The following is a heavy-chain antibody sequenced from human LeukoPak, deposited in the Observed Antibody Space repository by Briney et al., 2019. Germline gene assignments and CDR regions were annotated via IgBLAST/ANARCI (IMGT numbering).Heavy chain of an antibody. CDR1: GGSISSYY. Sequence: SETLSLTCIVSGGSISSYYWSWIRQPPGKGLEWIGYIYYSGSTNYNPSLKSRVTISVDTSKNQFSLKLSSVTAADTAVYYCARDTPAAGTFDYWGQGTLVTVSS. J-gene: IGHJ4*02. V-gene: IGHV4-59*01. D-gene: IGHD6-13*01. CDR3: ARDTPAAGTFDY. CDR2: IYYSGST.